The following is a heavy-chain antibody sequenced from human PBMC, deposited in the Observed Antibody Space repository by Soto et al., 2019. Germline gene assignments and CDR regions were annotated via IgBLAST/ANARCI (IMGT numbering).Heavy chain of an antibody. D-gene: IGHD3-10*01. V-gene: IGHV5-51*01. CDR2: IFLGDSET. CDR3: ARKYYYGAGTLDY. J-gene: IGHJ4*02. Sequence: GGSLKISCKGSGYTFTNYWIGWVRQMPGKGLEWMGIIFLGDSETRYSPSFQGQVTMSADKSISTAYLQWSSLKASDSAIYYCARKYYYGAGTLDYWGQGTLVTVSS. CDR1: GYTFTNYW.